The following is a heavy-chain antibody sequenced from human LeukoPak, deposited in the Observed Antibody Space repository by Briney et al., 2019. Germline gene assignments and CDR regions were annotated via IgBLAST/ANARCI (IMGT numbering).Heavy chain of an antibody. D-gene: IGHD1-1*01. J-gene: IGHJ4*02. Sequence: ASVKVSCKASGYTFTSYAMHWVRQAPGQRLEWMGWINAGNGNTKYSQKFQGRVTITRDTSASTAYVELSSLRSEDTAVYYCARGLGTNGREEYWGQGTLVTVSS. CDR3: ARGLGTNGREEY. CDR2: INAGNGNT. CDR1: GYTFTSYA. V-gene: IGHV1-3*01.